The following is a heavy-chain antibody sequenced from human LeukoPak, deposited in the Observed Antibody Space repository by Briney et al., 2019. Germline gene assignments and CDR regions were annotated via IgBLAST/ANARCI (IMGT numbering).Heavy chain of an antibody. Sequence: ASVKVSCKASGSTFTGYYMYWVRQAPAQGLEWMGWINPDSGGANYAQKFQGRVTMTRDTSISTAYMELSRLRSDDTAVYYCARVREYYGSGGWFDPWGEGTLVTVSS. CDR3: ARVREYYGSGGWFDP. J-gene: IGHJ5*02. CDR2: INPDSGGA. V-gene: IGHV1-2*02. CDR1: GSTFTGYY. D-gene: IGHD3-10*01.